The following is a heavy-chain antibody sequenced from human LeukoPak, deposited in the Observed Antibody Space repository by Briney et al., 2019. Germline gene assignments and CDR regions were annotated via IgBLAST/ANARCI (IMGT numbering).Heavy chain of an antibody. Sequence: SETLSLTCTVSGGSISSYYWSWIRQPPGKGLEWIGYIYTSGSTNYNPSLKSRVTISVDTSKNQFSLKLSSVTAADTAVYYCARHLVTAAMRIFDSGGQGPLATVSS. CDR1: GGSISSYY. J-gene: IGHJ4*02. V-gene: IGHV4-4*09. CDR2: IYTSGST. D-gene: IGHD5-18*01. CDR3: ARHLVTAAMRIFDS.